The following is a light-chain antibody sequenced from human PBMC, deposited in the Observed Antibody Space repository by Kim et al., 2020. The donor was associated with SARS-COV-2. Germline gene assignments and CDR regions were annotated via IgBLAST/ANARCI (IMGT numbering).Light chain of an antibody. CDR2: DAS. CDR3: QQYDTLPLT. V-gene: IGKV1-33*01. CDR1: QDISIH. Sequence: SASVGDRVTITCQASQDISIHLNWYQQKPGKAPNLLIYDASNLETGVPSRFSGSGSGTEFTFTVNSLQPEDVATYYCQQYDTLPLTFGGGTKLEI. J-gene: IGKJ4*01.